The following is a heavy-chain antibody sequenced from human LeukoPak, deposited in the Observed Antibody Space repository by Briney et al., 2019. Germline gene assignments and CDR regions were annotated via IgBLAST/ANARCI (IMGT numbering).Heavy chain of an antibody. J-gene: IGHJ1*01. CDR3: LIYGDSPEDFQH. CDR2: IYYSGST. V-gene: IGHV4-59*08. D-gene: IGHD4-17*01. Sequence: PSETLSLTCTVSGGSISSYYWSWIRQPPGKGLEWIGYIYYSGSTNYNPSLKSRVTISVDTSKNQFSLKLSSVTAADTAVYYCLIYGDSPEDFQHWGQGTLVTVSS. CDR1: GGSISSYY.